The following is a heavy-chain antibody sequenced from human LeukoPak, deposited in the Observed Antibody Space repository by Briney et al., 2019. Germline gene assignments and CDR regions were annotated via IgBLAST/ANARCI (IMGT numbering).Heavy chain of an antibody. CDR1: GFTFSSYA. CDR3: AKTEKGVPLHYYGMDV. Sequence: PGGSLRLSCAASGFTFSSYAMSWVRQAPGKGLEWVSAISGSGGSTYYADSVKGRFTISRDNSKNTLYLQMNSLRVEDTAVYYCAKTEKGVPLHYYGMDVWGQGTTVTVSS. CDR2: ISGSGGST. D-gene: IGHD1-1*01. J-gene: IGHJ6*02. V-gene: IGHV3-23*01.